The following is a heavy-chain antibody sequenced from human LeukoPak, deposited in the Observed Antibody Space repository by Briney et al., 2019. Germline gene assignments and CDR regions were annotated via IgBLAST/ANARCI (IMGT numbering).Heavy chain of an antibody. CDR3: ARHGITMVRGVNFGLDY. CDR1: GYTFTSYG. V-gene: IGHV1-18*01. D-gene: IGHD3-10*01. CDR2: IRAYNGNT. Sequence: ASVKVSCKASGYTFTSYGISWVRQAPGQGLEWMGWIRAYNGNTNYAQKLQGRVTMTTDTSTSTAYMELRSLRSDDTAVYYCARHGITMVRGVNFGLDYWGQGTLVTVSS. J-gene: IGHJ4*02.